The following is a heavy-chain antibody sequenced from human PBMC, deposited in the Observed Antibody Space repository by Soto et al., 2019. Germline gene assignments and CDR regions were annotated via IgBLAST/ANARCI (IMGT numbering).Heavy chain of an antibody. J-gene: IGHJ1*01. CDR2: INWNSGSI. V-gene: IGHV3-9*01. D-gene: IGHD6-13*01. CDR1: GFTFYDYA. Sequence: PWGSLRLSCAASGFTFYDYAMHFVRQFPFKCLEWVSGINWNSGSIGYGDSVKGRFAISRDNAKNSLHLQMNSLSAEDTAFYYCVKDESINWYSGHFRHWGQGTLVTVSS. CDR3: VKDESINWYSGHFRH.